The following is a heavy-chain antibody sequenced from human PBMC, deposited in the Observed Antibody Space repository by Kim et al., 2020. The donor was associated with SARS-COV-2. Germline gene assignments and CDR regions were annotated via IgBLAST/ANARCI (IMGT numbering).Heavy chain of an antibody. J-gene: IGHJ6*03. CDR2: ISGDGGST. CDR3: ATYYDFWSGYQVGFHYYYYYMDV. Sequence: GGSLRLSCAASGFTFDDYAMHWVRQAPGKGLEWVSLISGDGGSTYYADSVKGRFTISRDNSKNSLYLQMNSLRTEDTALYYCATYYDFWSGYQVGFHYYYYYMDVWGKGTTVTVSS. D-gene: IGHD3-3*01. V-gene: IGHV3-43*02. CDR1: GFTFDDYA.